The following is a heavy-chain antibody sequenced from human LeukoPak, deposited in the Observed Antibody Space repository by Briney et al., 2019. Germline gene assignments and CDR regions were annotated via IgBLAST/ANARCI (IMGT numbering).Heavy chain of an antibody. J-gene: IGHJ3*02. Sequence: GGSLRLSCAASGFTVSSNYMSWVRQAPGKGLEWVSVIYSGGSTYYADSVKGRFTISRDNSKNTLYLQMNSLRAEDTAAYYCARDGEYYYDSSGYYHNDAFDIWGQGTMVTVSS. CDR3: ARDGEYYYDSSGYYHNDAFDI. CDR2: IYSGGST. D-gene: IGHD3-22*01. V-gene: IGHV3-66*01. CDR1: GFTVSSNY.